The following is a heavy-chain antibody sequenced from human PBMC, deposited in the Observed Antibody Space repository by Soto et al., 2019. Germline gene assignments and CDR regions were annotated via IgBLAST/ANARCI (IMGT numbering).Heavy chain of an antibody. CDR2: IYYSGST. Sequence: SETLSLTCTVSGGSISSSSYYWGWIRQPPGKGLEWIGSIYYSGSTYYNPSLKSRVTISVDTSKNQFSLKLSSVTAADTAVYYCATLAAAGTSGLFDIWGQGTMVTASS. D-gene: IGHD6-13*01. V-gene: IGHV4-39*01. J-gene: IGHJ3*02. CDR1: GGSISSSSYY. CDR3: ATLAAAGTSGLFDI.